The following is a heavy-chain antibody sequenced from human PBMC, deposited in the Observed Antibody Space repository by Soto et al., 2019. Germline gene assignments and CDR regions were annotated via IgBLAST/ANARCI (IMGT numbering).Heavy chain of an antibody. CDR2: IIPALGTA. CDR1: GGTFSSHT. J-gene: IGHJ2*01. Sequence: QDQLVQSGAEVKKPGSSVKVSCKASGGTFSSHTFSWVRQAPGQGLEWMGRIIPALGTATYAQKFERRVTITADESATTVYMELNSLRSEDTVVYYCARPDFGDYWYFDLWGRGTLVTVSS. CDR3: ARPDFGDYWYFDL. D-gene: IGHD4-17*01. V-gene: IGHV1-69*08.